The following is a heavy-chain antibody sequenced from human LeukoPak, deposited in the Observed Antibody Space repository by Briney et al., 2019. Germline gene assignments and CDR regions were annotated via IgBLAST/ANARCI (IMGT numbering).Heavy chain of an antibody. V-gene: IGHV3-11*01. Sequence: GGSLRLSCAASGFTFRSYAMSWIRQAPGKGLEWVSYISSSGSTIYYADSVKGRFTISRDNAKNSLYLQMNSLRAEDTAVYYCATFIAVAGSDAFDIWGQGTMVTVSS. CDR1: GFTFRSYA. CDR2: ISSSGSTI. J-gene: IGHJ3*02. D-gene: IGHD6-19*01. CDR3: ATFIAVAGSDAFDI.